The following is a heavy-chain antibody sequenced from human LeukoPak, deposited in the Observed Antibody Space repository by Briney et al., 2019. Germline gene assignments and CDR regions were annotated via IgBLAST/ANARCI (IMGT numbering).Heavy chain of an antibody. D-gene: IGHD4-17*01. V-gene: IGHV3-23*01. CDR2: ISGSGGST. J-gene: IGHJ4*02. Sequence: GGSLRLSCAASGLTFSSYAMSWVRQAPGKGLEWVSAISGSGGSTYYADSVKGRFTISRDNSKNTLYLQMNSLRAEDTAVYYCAKTPDRFTVTTFAYWGQGTLVTVSS. CDR3: AKTPDRFTVTTFAY. CDR1: GLTFSSYA.